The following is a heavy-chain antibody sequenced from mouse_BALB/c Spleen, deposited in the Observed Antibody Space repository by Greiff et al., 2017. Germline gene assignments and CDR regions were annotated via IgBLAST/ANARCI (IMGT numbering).Heavy chain of an antibody. CDR1: GDSITSGY. V-gene: IGHV3-8*02. CDR2: ISYSGST. D-gene: IGHD1-1*01. CDR3: ARGYYYGSSYYFDY. J-gene: IGHJ2*01. Sequence: VQLKESGPSLVKPSQTLSLTCSVTGDSITSGYWNWIRKFPGNKLEYMGYISYSGSTYYNPSLKSRISITRDTSKNQYYLQLNSVTTEDTATYYCARGYYYGSSYYFDYWGQGTTLTVSS.